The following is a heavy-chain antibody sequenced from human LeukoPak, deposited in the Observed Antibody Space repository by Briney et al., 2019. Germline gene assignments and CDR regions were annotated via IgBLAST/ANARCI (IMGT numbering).Heavy chain of an antibody. CDR2: ISHTGDTT. J-gene: IGHJ4*02. CDR1: GFTFSTCA. D-gene: IGHD1-26*01. V-gene: IGHV3-23*01. CDR3: AKHSAIWTDFDS. Sequence: GGSLRLSCAASGFTFSTCAMSWVRQAPGKGLEWVSAISHTGDTTYYEDSVKGRFTISRDNSKNTLYLHMNSLRAQDTAVYYCAKHSAIWTDFDSWGQGTLVTVSS.